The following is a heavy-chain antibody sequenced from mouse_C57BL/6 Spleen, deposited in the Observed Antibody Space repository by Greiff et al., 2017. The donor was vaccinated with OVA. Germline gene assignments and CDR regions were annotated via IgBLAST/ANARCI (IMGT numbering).Heavy chain of an antibody. Sequence: QVQLKQPGAELVKPGASVKMSCKASGYTFTSYWITWVKQRPGQGLEWIGDIYPGSGSTNYNEKFKSKATLTVDTSSSTAYMQLSSLTSEDSAVYYCASGFYGSRPYFDVWGTGTTVTVSS. CDR2: IYPGSGST. CDR3: ASGFYGSRPYFDV. J-gene: IGHJ1*03. CDR1: GYTFTSYW. V-gene: IGHV1-55*01. D-gene: IGHD1-1*01.